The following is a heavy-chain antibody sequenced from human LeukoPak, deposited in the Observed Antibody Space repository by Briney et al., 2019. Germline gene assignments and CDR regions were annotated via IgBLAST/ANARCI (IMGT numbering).Heavy chain of an antibody. Sequence: ASVKVSCKASGGTFSSYAISWVRQAPGQGLEWMGGIIPIFGTANYAQKFQGRVTITTEESTSTAYMELSSLRSEDTAVYYCARGPKMVYAILGPFDYWGQGTLVTVSS. CDR2: IIPIFGTA. D-gene: IGHD2-8*01. CDR1: GGTFSSYA. J-gene: IGHJ4*02. V-gene: IGHV1-69*05. CDR3: ARGPKMVYAILGPFDY.